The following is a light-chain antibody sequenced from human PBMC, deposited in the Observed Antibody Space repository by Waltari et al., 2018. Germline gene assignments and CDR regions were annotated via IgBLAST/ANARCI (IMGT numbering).Light chain of an antibody. CDR1: SLDIRDEKY. CDR3: CSYAGQFTWV. CDR2: AAS. V-gene: IGLV2-11*01. J-gene: IGLJ2*01. Sequence: QSALTQPPSVSGSPGQSVTISCTETSLDIRDEKYVPWFHQYPGKAPKVIMFAASERPSGVPDRFSGSKSGNTASLTISGLQSEDESHYFCCSYAGQFTWVFGGGTKLTVL.